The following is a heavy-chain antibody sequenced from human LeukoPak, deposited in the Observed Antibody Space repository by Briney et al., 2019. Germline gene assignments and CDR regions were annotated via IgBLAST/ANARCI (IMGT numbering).Heavy chain of an antibody. CDR3: ARGSGGYYYGMDV. CDR1: GGSFSGYY. D-gene: IGHD2-15*01. V-gene: IGHV4-34*01. J-gene: IGHJ6*02. CDR2: INHSGST. Sequence: PSETLSLTCAVYGGSFSGYYWSWIRQPPGKGLEWIGEINHSGSTNYNPSLKSRVTISVDTSKNQFSLKLSSVTAADTAVYYCARGSGGYYYGMDVWGQGTTVTVSS.